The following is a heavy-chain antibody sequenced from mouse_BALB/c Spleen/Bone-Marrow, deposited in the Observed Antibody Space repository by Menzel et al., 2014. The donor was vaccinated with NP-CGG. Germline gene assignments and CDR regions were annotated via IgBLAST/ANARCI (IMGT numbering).Heavy chain of an antibody. D-gene: IGHD4-1*01. V-gene: IGHV1-4*01. CDR1: GYTFTSYT. CDR3: AREARTGAWFAY. Sequence: VQLQLSGAELARPGASVKMSCKASGYTFTSYTMQWIRQRPGQGLEWIGYIIPTSDYTNYNQKFKDKATLTADKSSSTAYMQLSSLTPEDFAVYYCAREARTGAWFAYWGQGTLVTVSA. J-gene: IGHJ3*01. CDR2: IIPTSDYT.